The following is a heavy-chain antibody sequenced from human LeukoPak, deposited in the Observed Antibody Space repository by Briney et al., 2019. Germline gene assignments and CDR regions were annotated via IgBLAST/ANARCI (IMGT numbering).Heavy chain of an antibody. CDR2: ISGFRGNT. J-gene: IGHJ3*02. CDR3: ARDFLSYDGTENHYDDTFDI. Sequence: GASVKVSFKASGYTFSTYGLSWVRQAPGQGLEWMGWISGFRGNTNYAQKFQGRVTMTTDTSTTTAYMELRSLSSDDTAVYFCARDFLSYDGTENHYDDTFDIWGQGTMVTVSS. CDR1: GYTFSTYG. D-gene: IGHD3-22*01. V-gene: IGHV1-18*01.